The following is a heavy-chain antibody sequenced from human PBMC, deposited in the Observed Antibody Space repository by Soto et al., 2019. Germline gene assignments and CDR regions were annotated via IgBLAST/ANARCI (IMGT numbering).Heavy chain of an antibody. J-gene: IGHJ4*02. CDR1: GGSISSDS. V-gene: IGHV4-4*08. CDR2: IFDSGIT. D-gene: IGHD4-17*01. Sequence: SETLSLTCTVSGGSISSDSWSWIRQSPGKGLQWIGSIFDSGITKYNPSLKSRVTISVDTSKNQFSLKLTSMTAADTAVYYCTRDRITVTTSLIFDYWGQGTLVTVSS. CDR3: TRDRITVTTSLIFDY.